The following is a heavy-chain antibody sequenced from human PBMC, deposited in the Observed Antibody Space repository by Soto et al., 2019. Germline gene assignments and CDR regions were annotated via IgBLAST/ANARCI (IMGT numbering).Heavy chain of an antibody. J-gene: IGHJ4*02. CDR1: GFTFSTYW. CDR3: SRSLNS. Sequence: EVQLMESGGGLVQPGGSLRLSCAASGFTFSTYWMDWVRQTPGKGLEWVANINQDGSEKNYVDSVKGRFTIYRDNAKNSLYLQMSSLTAEDSALYYCSRSLNSWGQVTLVTVSS. CDR2: INQDGSEK. V-gene: IGHV3-7*01.